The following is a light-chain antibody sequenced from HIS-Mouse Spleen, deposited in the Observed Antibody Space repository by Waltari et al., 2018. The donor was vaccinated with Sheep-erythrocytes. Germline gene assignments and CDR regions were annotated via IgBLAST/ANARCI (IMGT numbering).Light chain of an antibody. CDR1: QSISSY. Sequence: DIQMTQSPSSLSASVGDRVTITCRASQSISSYLNWYQQKPGKAPKLLIYAASSLQSGVQSRFIGSGSGTDFTLTISSLQPEDFATYYCQQSYSTPPTFGGGTKVEIK. CDR2: AAS. J-gene: IGKJ4*01. V-gene: IGKV1-39*01. CDR3: QQSYSTPPT.